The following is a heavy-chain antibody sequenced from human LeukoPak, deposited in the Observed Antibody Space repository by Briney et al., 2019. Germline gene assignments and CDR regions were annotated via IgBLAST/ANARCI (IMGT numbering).Heavy chain of an antibody. CDR1: GYSLSSGYY. Sequence: SETLSLTCAVSGYSLSSGYYWGWIRQPPGKGLEWIGSIYHSGSTYYNPSLKSRVTISVDPSKNQFSLKLSSVTAADTAVYYCAREGGGYCSGGSCPYGMDVWGKGTTVTVSS. J-gene: IGHJ6*04. V-gene: IGHV4-38-2*01. D-gene: IGHD2-15*01. CDR2: IYHSGST. CDR3: AREGGGYCSGGSCPYGMDV.